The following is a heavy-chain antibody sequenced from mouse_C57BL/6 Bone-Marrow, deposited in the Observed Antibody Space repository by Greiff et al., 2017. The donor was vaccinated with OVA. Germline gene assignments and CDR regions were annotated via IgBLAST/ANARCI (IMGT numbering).Heavy chain of an antibody. V-gene: IGHV1-15*01. CDR3: TRSLYYGSGNYAMDY. D-gene: IGHD1-1*01. Sequence: QVQLQQSGAELVRPGASVTLSCKASGYTFTDYEMHWVKQTPVHGLEWIGAIDPETGGTAYNQKFKGKAILTADKSSSTAYMELRSLTSEDSAVYDCTRSLYYGSGNYAMDYWGQGTSVTVSS. CDR1: GYTFTDYE. J-gene: IGHJ4*01. CDR2: IDPETGGT.